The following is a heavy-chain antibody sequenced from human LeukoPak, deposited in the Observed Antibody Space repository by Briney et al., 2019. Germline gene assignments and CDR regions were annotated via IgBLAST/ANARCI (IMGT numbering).Heavy chain of an antibody. CDR1: GYTFTGYH. D-gene: IGHD2-2*01. CDR2: INPNSGGT. CDR3: ATTLGSTSCYDY. Sequence: ASVKVSCKASGYTFTGYHMHWVRQAPGQGLEWMGWINPNSGGTNYAQKFQGRVTMTRDTSISTAYMELSRLRSDDTAVYYCATTLGSTSCYDYWGQGTLVTVSS. J-gene: IGHJ4*02. V-gene: IGHV1-2*02.